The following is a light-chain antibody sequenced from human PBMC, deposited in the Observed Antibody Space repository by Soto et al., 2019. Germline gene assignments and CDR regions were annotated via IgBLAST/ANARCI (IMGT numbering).Light chain of an antibody. Sequence: QSALTQPASVSGSPGQSITISCTGTSSDVGRYTYVSWYQQHPGKAPNLIIYEVTNRPSGVSNRFSGSKSGNMATLIISGRQAEDEADDYCRSYTHSDPEVFGGGTKLTVL. CDR2: EVT. CDR1: SSDVGRYTY. V-gene: IGLV2-14*01. CDR3: RSYTHSDPEV. J-gene: IGLJ2*01.